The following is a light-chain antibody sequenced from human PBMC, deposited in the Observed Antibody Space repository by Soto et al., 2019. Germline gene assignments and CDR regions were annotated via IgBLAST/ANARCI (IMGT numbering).Light chain of an antibody. J-gene: IGKJ1*01. Sequence: EIVMTQSPATLSVSPGERATLSCRASQSVSSSYLAWFQQKPGQAPRLLIYGASTRATGIPDRFSGSGSGTDFTLTISRLVPEDFAVYYCQQYGSSPRTFGQGTKVEIK. CDR3: QQYGSSPRT. V-gene: IGKV3-20*01. CDR1: QSVSSSY. CDR2: GAS.